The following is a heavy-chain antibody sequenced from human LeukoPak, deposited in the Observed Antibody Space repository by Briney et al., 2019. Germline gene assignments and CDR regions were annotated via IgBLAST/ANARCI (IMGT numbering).Heavy chain of an antibody. D-gene: IGHD6-19*01. V-gene: IGHV4-39*01. CDR1: GGSISSSSYY. CDR2: IYYSGST. CDR3: ARHSLNRWAVAGTDFDY. Sequence: ASETLSLTCTVSGGSISSSSYYWGWIRQPPGKGLEWIGSIYYSGSTYYNPSLKSRVTISVDTSKNQFSLKLSSVTAADTAVYYCARHSLNRWAVAGTDFDYWGQGTLVTVSS. J-gene: IGHJ4*02.